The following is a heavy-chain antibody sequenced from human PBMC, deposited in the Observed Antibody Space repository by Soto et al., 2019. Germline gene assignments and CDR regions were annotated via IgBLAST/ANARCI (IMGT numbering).Heavy chain of an antibody. CDR3: AREVSVTSGMDV. J-gene: IGHJ6*02. CDR1: GYTFTSYY. Sequence: QVQLVQSGAEVKKPGASVKVSCKASGYTFTSYYMHWVRQAPGQGLEWMGIIKPSGGSTSYAQKFQVRVTMTRDTSTSTGYMELSSLRSEDTAVYCCAREVSVTSGMDVWGQGTTVTVSS. D-gene: IGHD1-20*01. CDR2: IKPSGGST. V-gene: IGHV1-46*01.